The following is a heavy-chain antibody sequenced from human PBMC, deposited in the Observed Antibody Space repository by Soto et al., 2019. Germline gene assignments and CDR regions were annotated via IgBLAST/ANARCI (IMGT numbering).Heavy chain of an antibody. CDR1: GYTFTGYG. V-gene: IGHV1-18*01. CDR3: ARRIGYADVYLDF. Sequence: QVQLVQSGTEVKRPGASVKVSCKASGYTFTGYGISWVRQAPGQGLEWMGRINAYNDNTDYAQKFQGRVTLTTDTSTPTAYMELRSLGSDDTAVYYGARRIGYADVYLDFWGQGTLVTVSS. J-gene: IGHJ4*02. D-gene: IGHD5-18*01. CDR2: INAYNDNT.